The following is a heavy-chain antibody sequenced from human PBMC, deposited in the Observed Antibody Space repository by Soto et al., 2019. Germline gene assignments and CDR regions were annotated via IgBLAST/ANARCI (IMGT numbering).Heavy chain of an antibody. D-gene: IGHD1-7*01. Sequence: GGSLRLSCAASGFTFSNAWMNWVRQAPGKGLEWVGRIKSKTDGGTTDYAAPVKGRFTISRDDSKNTLYLQMNSLKTEDTAVYYCTTGLLELLFYYGMDVWGQGTTVTVSS. CDR2: IKSKTDGGTT. CDR3: TTGLLELLFYYGMDV. J-gene: IGHJ6*02. CDR1: GFTFSNAW. V-gene: IGHV3-15*07.